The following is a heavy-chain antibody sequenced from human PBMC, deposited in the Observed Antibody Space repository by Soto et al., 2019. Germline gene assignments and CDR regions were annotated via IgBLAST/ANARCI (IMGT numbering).Heavy chain of an antibody. CDR2: IYPGDSDT. V-gene: IGHV5-51*01. J-gene: IGHJ6*02. CDR3: ARHKAHYDILTGYLDYYYYGTDV. D-gene: IGHD3-9*01. Sequence: PGESRKISCKGSGYSCTSYWIGWVRQMPGKGLEWMGIIYPGDSDTRYSPSFQGQVTISADKSISTAYLQWSSLKASDTAMYYCARHKAHYDILTGYLDYYYYGTDVWGQGTTGTAP. CDR1: GYSCTSYW.